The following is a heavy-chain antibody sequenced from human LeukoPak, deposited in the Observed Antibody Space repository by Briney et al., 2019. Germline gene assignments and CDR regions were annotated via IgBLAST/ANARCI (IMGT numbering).Heavy chain of an antibody. Sequence: ASVKVSCKASGYTFTSYGISWVRQAPGQGLEWMGWISAYNGNTNYAQKLQGRVTMTTDTSTSTAYMELRSLRSDDTAVYYCAREHNTYYDFWSGYATNWFDPWGQGTLVTVSS. CDR3: AREHNTYYDFWSGYATNWFDP. D-gene: IGHD3-3*01. CDR1: GYTFTSYG. V-gene: IGHV1-18*01. CDR2: ISAYNGNT. J-gene: IGHJ5*02.